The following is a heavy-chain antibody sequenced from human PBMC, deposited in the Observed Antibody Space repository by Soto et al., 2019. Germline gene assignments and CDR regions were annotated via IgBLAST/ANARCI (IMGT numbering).Heavy chain of an antibody. Sequence: ASLKVSCKASGYTFTSYAMHWVRQAPGQRLEWMGWINAGNGNTKYSQKFQGRVTITRDTSASTAYMELSSLRSEDTAVYYCARHEGSSWYGWFDPWGQGTLVTVSS. CDR1: GYTFTSYA. CDR2: INAGNGNT. CDR3: ARHEGSSWYGWFDP. J-gene: IGHJ5*02. V-gene: IGHV1-3*01. D-gene: IGHD6-13*01.